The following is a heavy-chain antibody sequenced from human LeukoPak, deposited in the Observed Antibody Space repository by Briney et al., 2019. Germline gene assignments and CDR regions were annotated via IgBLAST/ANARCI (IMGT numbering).Heavy chain of an antibody. D-gene: IGHD3-16*02. J-gene: IGHJ4*02. CDR3: AREEGYRPFDY. CDR1: GGSISSGDYY. Sequence: KASQTLSLTCTVSGGSISSGDYYWSWIRQPPGKGLEWIGYIYYSGSTYYNPSLRSRVTISVDTSKNQFSLKLSSVTAANTAVYYCAREEGYRPFDYWGQGILVTVSS. V-gene: IGHV4-30-4*01. CDR2: IYYSGST.